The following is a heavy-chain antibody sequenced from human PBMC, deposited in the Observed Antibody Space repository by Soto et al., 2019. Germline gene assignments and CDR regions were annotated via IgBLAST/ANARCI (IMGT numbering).Heavy chain of an antibody. CDR2: IYYSGST. CDR3: ARLLHDFWSGYQKRFDP. V-gene: IGHV4-39*01. J-gene: IGHJ5*02. D-gene: IGHD3-3*01. Sequence: SETLSLTCTVSGGSISSSSYYWGWIRQPPGKGLEWIGSIYYSGSTYYNPSLKSRVTISVDTSKNQFSLKLSSVTAADTAVYYCARLLHDFWSGYQKRFDPWGQGTLVTVSS. CDR1: GGSISSSSYY.